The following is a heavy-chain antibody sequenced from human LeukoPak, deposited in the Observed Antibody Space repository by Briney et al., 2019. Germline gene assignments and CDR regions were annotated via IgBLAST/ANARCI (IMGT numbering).Heavy chain of an antibody. V-gene: IGHV1-46*01. J-gene: IGHJ4*02. CDR3: ARDRSGHPGGYYFDY. CDR1: GYTFTSYY. Sequence: GASVKVSCKASGYTFTSYYMHWVRQAPGQGLEWMGIINPSGGSTSYAQKFQGRVTMTRDTSTSTVYMELSSLTSEDTAVYYCARDRSGHPGGYYFDYWGQGTLVTVSS. D-gene: IGHD3-16*01. CDR2: INPSGGST.